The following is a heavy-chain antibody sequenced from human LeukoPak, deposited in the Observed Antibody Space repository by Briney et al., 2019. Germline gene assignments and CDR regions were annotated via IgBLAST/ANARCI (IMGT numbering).Heavy chain of an antibody. Sequence: GGSLRLSCAASGFTFSDFWMGWVRQAPGKGLEWVANINQGGSETYYVESVKGRFTISRDNAMNSFFLQMNSLRAEDTAVYYCARLIGDRTIYDYWGQGTLVTVSS. V-gene: IGHV3-7*01. CDR2: INQGGSET. CDR1: GFTFSDFW. D-gene: IGHD6-6*01. CDR3: ARLIGDRTIYDY. J-gene: IGHJ4*02.